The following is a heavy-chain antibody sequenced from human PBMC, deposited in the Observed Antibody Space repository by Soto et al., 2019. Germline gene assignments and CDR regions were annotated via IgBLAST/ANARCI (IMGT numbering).Heavy chain of an antibody. Sequence: QVQLQESGPGLVKPSQTLSLTCTVSGGSISSGGYYWSWIRQHPGKGLEWIGYIYYSGSTYYNPSLKSRVTISVDTSKNQFSLKLGSVTAADTAVYYCARDRCSGGSCYSGNWFDPWGQGTLVTVSS. CDR3: ARDRCSGGSCYSGNWFDP. CDR2: IYYSGST. V-gene: IGHV4-31*03. D-gene: IGHD2-15*01. CDR1: GGSISSGGYY. J-gene: IGHJ5*02.